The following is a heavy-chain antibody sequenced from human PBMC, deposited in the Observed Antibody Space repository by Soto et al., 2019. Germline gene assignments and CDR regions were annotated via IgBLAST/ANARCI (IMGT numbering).Heavy chain of an antibody. CDR3: AKGVYCSGGSCYPLLDAFDI. J-gene: IGHJ3*02. CDR1: GFTFDDYA. D-gene: IGHD2-15*01. CDR2: ISWNSGSI. Sequence: PGGSLRLSCAASGFTFDDYAMHWVRQAPGKGLEWVSGISWNSGSIGYADSVKGRFTISRDNAKNSLYLQMNSLRAEDTALYYCAKGVYCSGGSCYPLLDAFDIWGQGTMVTVSS. V-gene: IGHV3-9*01.